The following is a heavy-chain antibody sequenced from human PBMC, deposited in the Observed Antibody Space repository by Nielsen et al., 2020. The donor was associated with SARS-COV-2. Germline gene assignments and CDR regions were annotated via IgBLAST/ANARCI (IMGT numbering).Heavy chain of an antibody. CDR2: IKQDGSEK. D-gene: IGHD2-15*01. CDR3: ARDLGYCSGGSCEGAFDI. Sequence: WIRQPPGKGLEWVANIKQDGSEKYYVDSVKGRFTISRDNARNSLYLQMNSLRAEDTAVYYCARDLGYCSGGSCEGAFDIWGQGTMVTVSS. V-gene: IGHV3-7*03. J-gene: IGHJ3*02.